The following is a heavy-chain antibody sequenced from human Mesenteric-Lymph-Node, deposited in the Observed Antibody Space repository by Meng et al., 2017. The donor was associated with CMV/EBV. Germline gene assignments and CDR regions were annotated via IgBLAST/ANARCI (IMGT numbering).Heavy chain of an antibody. CDR1: GYTFTIFG. CDR2: ISPYNGDT. Sequence: QVQLRPSGAGVKQPGASVTVSCKISGYTFTIFGISWVRQAPGQGLEWMAYISPYNGDTNYAQRFQGRVALTTDTSTSTVYMELGSLTSDDTAMYYCARELARGGYWGQGTLVTVSS. V-gene: IGHV1-18*01. J-gene: IGHJ4*02. CDR3: ARELARGGY.